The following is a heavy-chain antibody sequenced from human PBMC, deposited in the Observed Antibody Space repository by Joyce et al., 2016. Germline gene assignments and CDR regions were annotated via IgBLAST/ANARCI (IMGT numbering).Heavy chain of an antibody. J-gene: IGHJ4*02. Sequence: EVQLVESGGGLVQPGGSLRLSCAASGFTFSSYWMHWVRQTPGEGLGWVSRIHKDGPWTSYADSVKGRFTISRDNAKNTLYLQMNSLRAEDTAVYYCARELEAARTWGVDYWGQGTLVTVSS. CDR1: GFTFSSYW. D-gene: IGHD6-13*01. V-gene: IGHV3-74*01. CDR3: ARELEAARTWGVDY. CDR2: IHKDGPWT.